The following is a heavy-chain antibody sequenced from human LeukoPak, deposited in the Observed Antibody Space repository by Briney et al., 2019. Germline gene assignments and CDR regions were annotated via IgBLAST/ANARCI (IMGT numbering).Heavy chain of an antibody. J-gene: IGHJ4*02. V-gene: IGHV5-51*01. Sequence: GESLKISCKGSGYSFTSYWIGWVRQIPGKGLEWMGIIYPGDSDTRYSPSFQGQVTISADKSVSTAYLQWSSLKASDTAVYYCARLTMVRGVIIESYWGQGTLVTVSS. D-gene: IGHD3-10*01. CDR2: IYPGDSDT. CDR1: GYSFTSYW. CDR3: ARLTMVRGVIIESY.